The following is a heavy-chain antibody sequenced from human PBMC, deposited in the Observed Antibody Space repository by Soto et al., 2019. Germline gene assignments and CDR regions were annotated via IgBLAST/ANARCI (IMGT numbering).Heavy chain of an antibody. D-gene: IGHD6-13*01. CDR1: GDSISGSPYF. J-gene: IGHJ4*02. Sequence: QLQLQESGPGLVMPSETLSLTCTVSGDSISGSPYFWGWIRQHPGKRLEWIGSIFYDGYTLYTPSLRSRVTISVDTSKNQFSLKLASVAAADTATYFCARLQAAVPHYWGQGTLVTVSS. V-gene: IGHV4-39*01. CDR3: ARLQAAVPHY. CDR2: IFYDGYT.